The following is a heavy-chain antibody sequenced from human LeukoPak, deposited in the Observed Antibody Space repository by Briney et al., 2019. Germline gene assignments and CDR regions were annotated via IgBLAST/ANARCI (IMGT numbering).Heavy chain of an antibody. CDR2: IRYDGSNK. CDR1: GFTFSSYG. CDR3: ARRSSSSGNDAFDI. V-gene: IGHV3-30*02. Sequence: GRSLRLSCAASGFTFSSYGMHWVRRAPGKGLEWVAFIRYDGSNKYYADSVKGRFTISRDNSKNTLYLQMNSLRAEDTAVYYCARRSSSSGNDAFDIWGQGTMVTVS. D-gene: IGHD6-6*01. J-gene: IGHJ3*02.